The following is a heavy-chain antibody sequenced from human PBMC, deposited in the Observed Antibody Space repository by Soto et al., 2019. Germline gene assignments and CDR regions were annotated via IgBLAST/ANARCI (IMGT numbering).Heavy chain of an antibody. J-gene: IGHJ6*02. CDR1: GGTFSSYA. CDR2: IIPIFGTA. D-gene: IGHD1-26*01. CDR3: ARQWELLYYGMDV. V-gene: IGHV1-69*13. Sequence: ASVKVSCKASGGTFSSYAISWVRQAPGQGLEWMGGIIPIFGTANYAQKFQGRVTITADESTSTAYMELSSLRSEDTAVYYCARQWELLYYGMDVWGQGTTVTVSS.